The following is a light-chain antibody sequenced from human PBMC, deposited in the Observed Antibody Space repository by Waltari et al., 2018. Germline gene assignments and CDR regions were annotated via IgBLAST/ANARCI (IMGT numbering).Light chain of an antibody. J-gene: IGKJ1*01. CDR3: LQYNHLWS. CDR2: MAS. V-gene: IGKV1-5*03. CDR1: QSVNSW. Sequence: DIQMTQSPSTLSASVGDRVTITCRASQSVNSWLAWDQHKPGKAPKVLIHMASSLEKGVPSRCSGSGSGTEFTLTISSLQPDDFATYYCLQYNHLWSFGQGTKVET.